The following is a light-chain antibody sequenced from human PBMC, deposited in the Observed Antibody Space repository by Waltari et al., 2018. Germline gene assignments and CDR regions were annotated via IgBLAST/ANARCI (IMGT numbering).Light chain of an antibody. CDR3: SSYTSSSTPRV. Sequence: QSALTQPASVSGSPGQSITIPCTGTSSDVGGYNYLSWYQQHPGKAPKLMIYDVSNRPSGVSNRFSGSKSGNTASLTISGLQAEDEADYYCSSYTSSSTPRVFGGGTKLTVL. V-gene: IGLV2-14*01. J-gene: IGLJ3*02. CDR1: SSDVGGYNY. CDR2: DVS.